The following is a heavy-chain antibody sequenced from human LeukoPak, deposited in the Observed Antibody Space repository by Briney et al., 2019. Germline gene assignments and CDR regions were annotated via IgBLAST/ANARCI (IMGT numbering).Heavy chain of an antibody. CDR2: VSGDGNRS. CDR1: GFTFSVYW. D-gene: IGHD2-21*02. V-gene: IGHV3-74*01. J-gene: IGHJ1*01. Sequence: GGSLRLSCAASGFTFSVYWIYWVRQAPGKGLVWVSRVSGDGNRSTYADSVKGRFTISRDNAKNTVYLQMNSLRAEDTAVYYCARTYRGGDCYGYFQHWGQGTLVTVSS. CDR3: ARTYRGGDCYGYFQH.